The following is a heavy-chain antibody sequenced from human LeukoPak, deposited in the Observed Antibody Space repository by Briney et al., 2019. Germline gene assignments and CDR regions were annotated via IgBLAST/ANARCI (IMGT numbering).Heavy chain of an antibody. CDR1: DGSISSYY. CDR3: ARTYDILTGYHDAFDI. Sequence: PSETLSLTCTVSDGSISSYYWSWIRQPPGKGLEWIGYIYYSGSINYNPSLKSRVTISVDTSKNQFSLKLSSVTAADTAVYYCARTYDILTGYHDAFDIWGQGTMVTVSS. V-gene: IGHV4-59*01. J-gene: IGHJ3*02. CDR2: IYYSGSI. D-gene: IGHD3-9*01.